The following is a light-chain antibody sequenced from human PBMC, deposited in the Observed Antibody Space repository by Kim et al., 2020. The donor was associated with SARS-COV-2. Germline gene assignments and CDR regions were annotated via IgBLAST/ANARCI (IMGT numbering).Light chain of an antibody. CDR1: QSVRDN. CDR3: QQYDDWHPWT. CDR2: GAS. V-gene: IGKV3-15*01. J-gene: IGKJ1*01. Sequence: SLGERATLSCRASQSVRDNLAWYQQKPGPAPRLLSYGASPRATDIPASFSGSVSGTEFTLTISSLQSEDSAVYYCQQYDDWHPWTFGQGTKVDIK.